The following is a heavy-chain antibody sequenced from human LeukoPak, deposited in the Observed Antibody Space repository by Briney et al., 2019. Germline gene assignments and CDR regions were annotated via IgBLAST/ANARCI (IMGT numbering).Heavy chain of an antibody. CDR3: ARDLWTYYDFWSGYSDY. V-gene: IGHV3-23*01. D-gene: IGHD3-3*01. CDR2: ISGSGGST. J-gene: IGHJ4*02. Sequence: GGSLRLSCAASGFTFSSYAMSWVRQAPGKGLEWVSAISGSGGSTYYADSVKGRFTISRDNSKNTLYLQMNSLRAEDTAVYYCARDLWTYYDFWSGYSDYWGQGTLLTVSS. CDR1: GFTFSSYA.